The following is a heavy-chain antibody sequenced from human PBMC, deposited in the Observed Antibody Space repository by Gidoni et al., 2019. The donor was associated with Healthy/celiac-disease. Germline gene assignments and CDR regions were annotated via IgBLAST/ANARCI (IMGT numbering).Heavy chain of an antibody. CDR3: AKVPDLQQLSYYFDY. CDR1: GFTFRRYA. J-gene: IGHJ4*02. D-gene: IGHD6-13*01. Sequence: EVQLLESGGGLVQPGGSLRLSCAASGFTFRRYAMSWVRQAPGKGLEWFSAIRGSGGSTYYADSVKGRFTISRDNSKNTLYLQMNSLRAEDTAVYYCAKVPDLQQLSYYFDYWGQGTLVTVSS. V-gene: IGHV3-23*01. CDR2: IRGSGGST.